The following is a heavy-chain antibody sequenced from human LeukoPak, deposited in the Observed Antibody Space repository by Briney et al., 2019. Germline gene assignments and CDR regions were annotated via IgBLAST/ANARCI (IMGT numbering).Heavy chain of an antibody. J-gene: IGHJ3*02. D-gene: IGHD1-26*01. CDR1: GYTFTGYY. CDR2: INPNSGGT. Sequence: ASVKVSCKASGYTFTGYYMHWVRQAPGQGLEWMGWINPNSGGTNYAQKFQGRVTMTRDTSISTAYMELSRLRSDDTAVYYCAREGRDSGSYAAFDIWGQGTMVTVSS. CDR3: AREGRDSGSYAAFDI. V-gene: IGHV1-2*02.